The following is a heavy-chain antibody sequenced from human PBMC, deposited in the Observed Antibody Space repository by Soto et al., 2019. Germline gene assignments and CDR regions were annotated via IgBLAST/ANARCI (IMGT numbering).Heavy chain of an antibody. CDR2: IYYSGST. Sequence: QVQLQESGPGLVKPSQTLSLTCTVSGGSISSGDYYWSWIRQPPGKGLEWIGYIYYSGSTYYNPSLKSRVTTPVATSTSPVSLMLTSVPAADTAVYYCAREQGRSLEWDADSWFDPWGQGTLVTVSS. V-gene: IGHV4-30-4*01. CDR3: AREQGRSLEWDADSWFDP. J-gene: IGHJ5*02. D-gene: IGHD3-3*01. CDR1: GGSISSGDYY.